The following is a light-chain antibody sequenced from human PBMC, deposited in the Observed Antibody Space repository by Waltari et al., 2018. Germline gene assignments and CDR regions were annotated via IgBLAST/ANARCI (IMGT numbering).Light chain of an antibody. CDR3: QQYGSARGT. Sequence: EIVLTQSPGTLSWSPGERATLSCRASQSVSSSYLAWYQQTPGQAPRLLNNGASSSATGIPDRFSGSGSGTDFTLTIRRLEPDDFAVYYCQQYGSARGTFGPGTKVQIQ. CDR2: GAS. CDR1: QSVSSSY. V-gene: IGKV3-20*01. J-gene: IGKJ1*01.